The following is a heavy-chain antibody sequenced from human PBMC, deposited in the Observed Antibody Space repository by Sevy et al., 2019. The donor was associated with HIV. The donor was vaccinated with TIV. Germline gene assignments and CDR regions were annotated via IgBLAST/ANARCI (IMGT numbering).Heavy chain of an antibody. D-gene: IGHD6-6*01. CDR2: ISWNRGTI. CDR3: AKDRRSTSSTFEY. J-gene: IGHJ4*02. Sequence: SLKVPCAASGFTFDDYAMHWVRQAPGKGLEWVSGISWNRGTIDYADSVKGRFTISRDNRKNFLYLQLNSLTSEDTALYYCAKDRRSTSSTFEYWGQGTLVTVSS. CDR1: GFTFDDYA. V-gene: IGHV3-9*01.